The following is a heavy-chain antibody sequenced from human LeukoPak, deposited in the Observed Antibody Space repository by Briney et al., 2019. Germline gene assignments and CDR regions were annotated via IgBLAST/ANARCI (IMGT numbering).Heavy chain of an antibody. CDR2: ITGYNANT. V-gene: IGHV1-18*01. J-gene: IGHJ3*02. CDR3: ARGGDIVVVTAITDAFDI. Sequence: GASVKVSCKTSGYSFTTFGISWVRQAPGQGLEWMGWITGYNANTNYAQKFQGRVTMTIDTSTTTVFMELRSLESDDTAVYYCARGGDIVVVTAITDAFDIWGQGTMVTVSS. CDR1: GYSFTTFG. D-gene: IGHD2-21*02.